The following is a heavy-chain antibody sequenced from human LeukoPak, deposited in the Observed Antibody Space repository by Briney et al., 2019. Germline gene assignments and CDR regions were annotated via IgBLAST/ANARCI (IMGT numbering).Heavy chain of an antibody. Sequence: PSETLSLTCTVSGGSISSYYWSWIRQPAGKGLEWIGRIYTSGSTNYNPSLKSRVTMSVDTSKNQFSLKLSSVTAADTAVYYCAREGDYDFWSGPPYNWFDPWGQGTLVTVSS. CDR1: GGSISSYY. D-gene: IGHD3-3*01. V-gene: IGHV4-4*07. CDR2: IYTSGST. CDR3: AREGDYDFWSGPPYNWFDP. J-gene: IGHJ5*02.